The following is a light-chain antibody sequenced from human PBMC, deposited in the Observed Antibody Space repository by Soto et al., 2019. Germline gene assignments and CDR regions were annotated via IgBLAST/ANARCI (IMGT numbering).Light chain of an antibody. CDR3: LQDDNYPLT. CDR1: QDIHND. V-gene: IGKV1-6*01. Sequence: AIQITQSPSSLSASVGDTVTITCRASQDIHNDLGWYQQRPGKAPKLLIYAASGLPAGVPSRFSGTGSGIDFTLTISGLQPEDFATYYCLQDDNYPLTFGGGTKVDIK. J-gene: IGKJ4*01. CDR2: AAS.